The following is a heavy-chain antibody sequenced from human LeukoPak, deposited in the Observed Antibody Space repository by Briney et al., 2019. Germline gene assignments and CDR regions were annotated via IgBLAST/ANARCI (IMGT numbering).Heavy chain of an antibody. CDR3: ARVREYTYGYIDY. V-gene: IGHV3-23*01. J-gene: IGHJ4*02. D-gene: IGHD5-18*01. CDR1: GFTFSTSA. CDR2: ISSSGDRT. Sequence: GGSLRLSCAASGFTFSTSAMSWVRQAPGKGLGRVSAISSSGDRTYYADSVKGRFTISRDNSKNRLYLQMDSLRAEDTAVYYCARVREYTYGYIDYWGQGTLVTVSS.